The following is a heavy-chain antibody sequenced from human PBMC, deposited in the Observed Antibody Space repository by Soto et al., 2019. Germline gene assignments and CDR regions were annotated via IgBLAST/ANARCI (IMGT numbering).Heavy chain of an antibody. CDR3: ARILEWPQTLYYYMDV. Sequence: SETLSLTCTVSGGSISSSSYYWGWIRQPPGKGLEWIGSIYYSGSTYYNPSLKSRVTISVDTSKNQFSLKLSSVTAADTAVYYCARILEWPQTLYYYMDVWGKGTTVTVSS. CDR2: IYYSGST. CDR1: GGSISSSSYY. V-gene: IGHV4-39*01. D-gene: IGHD3-3*01. J-gene: IGHJ6*03.